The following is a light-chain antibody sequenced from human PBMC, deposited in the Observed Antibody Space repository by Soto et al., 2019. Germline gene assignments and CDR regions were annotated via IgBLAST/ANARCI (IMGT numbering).Light chain of an antibody. V-gene: IGKV2-28*01. Sequence: DIVMTQSPLSLPVTPGEPASISCRSSQSLLHSTGYNYLDWYLQKPGQSPQLLIQLGAMRASGVPDRFTGSGSGTYFTLKISRVEAEDVGVDYCMQVLQTPVTFGPGNKVQI. CDR2: LGA. CDR1: QSLLHSTGYNY. J-gene: IGKJ3*01. CDR3: MQVLQTPVT.